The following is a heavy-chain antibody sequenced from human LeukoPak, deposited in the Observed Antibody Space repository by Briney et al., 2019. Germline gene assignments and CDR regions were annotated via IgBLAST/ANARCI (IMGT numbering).Heavy chain of an antibody. CDR2: INGDGRNI. CDR3: ARDRPTNSYGFYYYGMDV. V-gene: IGHV3-74*01. CDR1: GFTFSSYW. D-gene: IGHD5-18*01. Sequence: GGSLRLSCVASGFTFSSYWMLWVRQDPRKGLVWVSRINGDGRNINYADSVRGRFTISRDNAKNTLFLQMNSLRAEDTAVYYCARDRPTNSYGFYYYGMDVWGQGTTVTVSS. J-gene: IGHJ6*02.